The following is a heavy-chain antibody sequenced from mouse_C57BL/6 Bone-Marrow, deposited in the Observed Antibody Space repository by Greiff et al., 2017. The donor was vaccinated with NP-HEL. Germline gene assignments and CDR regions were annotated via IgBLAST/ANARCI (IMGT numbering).Heavy chain of an antibody. Sequence: EVKLMESGPGLAKPSQTLSLTCSVTGYSITSDYWNWIRKFPGNKLEYMGYISYSGSTYYNPSLKSRISITRDTSKNQYYLQLNSVTTEDTATYYCARSNYYGSSSNYFDYWGRGTTLTVSS. V-gene: IGHV3-8*01. CDR2: ISYSGST. J-gene: IGHJ2*01. D-gene: IGHD1-1*01. CDR3: ARSNYYGSSSNYFDY. CDR1: GYSITSDY.